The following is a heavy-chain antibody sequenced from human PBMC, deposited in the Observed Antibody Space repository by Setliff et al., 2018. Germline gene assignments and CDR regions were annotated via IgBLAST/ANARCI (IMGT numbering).Heavy chain of an antibody. CDR2: IYTDGTT. J-gene: IGHJ4*02. CDR1: GASLRSGSNY. V-gene: IGHV4-61*02. CDR3: VKNPLTMPRGFFEY. Sequence: KPSETLSLTCTVSGASLRSGSNYWGWFRQPAGKGLEWIGRIYTDGTTNYNPSLKSRVTMSLDSSKNQFSLNLNSVTAADTAVYYCVKNPLTMPRGFFEYWGRGTLVTVSS. D-gene: IGHD3-3*01.